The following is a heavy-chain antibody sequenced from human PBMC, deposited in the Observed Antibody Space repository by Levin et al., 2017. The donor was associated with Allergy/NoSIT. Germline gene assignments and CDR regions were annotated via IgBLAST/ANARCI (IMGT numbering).Heavy chain of an antibody. D-gene: IGHD6-6*01. V-gene: IGHV1-24*01. Sequence: ASVKVSCKVSGYTLTELSMHWVRQAPGKGLEWMGGFDPEDGETIYAQKFQGRVTMTEDTSTDTAYMELSSLRSEDTAVYYCATGPPDAPYSSSSRARYYYYGMDVWGQGTTVTVSS. CDR1: GYTLTELS. J-gene: IGHJ6*02. CDR2: FDPEDGET. CDR3: ATGPPDAPYSSSSRARYYYYGMDV.